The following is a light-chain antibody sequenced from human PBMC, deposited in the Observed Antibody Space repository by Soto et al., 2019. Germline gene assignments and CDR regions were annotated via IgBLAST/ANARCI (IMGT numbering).Light chain of an antibody. J-gene: IGLJ2*01. CDR2: NNS. Sequence: QSVLTQPPSASGTPGQMVTISCSGSSSNIGSNTVNWYQQLPGMAPKLLIYNNSQRPSGVPDRFSGSKSGTSASLAISGLQSEDDADYYCAAWDDSQSRLEFGGGTKLTVL. CDR1: SSNIGSNT. V-gene: IGLV1-44*01. CDR3: AAWDDSQSRLE.